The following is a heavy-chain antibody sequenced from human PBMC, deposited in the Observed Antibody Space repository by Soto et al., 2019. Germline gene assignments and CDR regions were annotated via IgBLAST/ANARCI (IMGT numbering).Heavy chain of an antibody. J-gene: IGHJ4*02. CDR2: IKQDGREK. D-gene: IGHD4-4*01. CDR3: ARETVGLARNG. V-gene: IGHV3-7*01. Sequence: EVQLVESGGGLVQPGGSLRLSCAASGFTFSSYWMSWVRQAPGKGLEWVASIKQDGREKYYVASVKGRFTISRDNAENSLFLQMSSLRAEDTAVYYCARETVGLARNGWGQGTLVTVSS. CDR1: GFTFSSYW.